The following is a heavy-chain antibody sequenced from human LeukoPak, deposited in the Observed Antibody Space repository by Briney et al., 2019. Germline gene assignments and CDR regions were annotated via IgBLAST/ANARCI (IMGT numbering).Heavy chain of an antibody. V-gene: IGHV3-7*01. CDR1: GFTFSSYW. Sequence: PGGSLRLSCAASGFTFSSYWMSWVRQAPGKGLEWVANIKQDGSEKYYVDSVKGRFTISRDNAKNSLYLQMNSLRAEDTAVYYCARVIPAYDFWSGYYSTYFDYWGQGTLVTVSS. J-gene: IGHJ4*02. CDR2: IKQDGSEK. D-gene: IGHD3-3*01. CDR3: ARVIPAYDFWSGYYSTYFDY.